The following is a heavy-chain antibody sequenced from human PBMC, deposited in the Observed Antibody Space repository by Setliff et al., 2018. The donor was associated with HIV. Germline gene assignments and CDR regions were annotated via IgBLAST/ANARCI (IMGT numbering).Heavy chain of an antibody. CDR3: ARDVGYCTATSRQTGFDY. V-gene: IGHV1-18*01. J-gene: IGHJ4*02. CDR1: TNTFLNYG. CDR2: ISVHNDNS. D-gene: IGHD2-8*02. Sequence: EASVKVSCKASTNTFLNYGISWVRQAPGQGLEWMGWISVHNDNSNYAQRFRDRVTMTTDIPTSTAYMELRGLRSDDTAVYYCARDVGYCTATSRQTGFDYWGQGTLVTVSS.